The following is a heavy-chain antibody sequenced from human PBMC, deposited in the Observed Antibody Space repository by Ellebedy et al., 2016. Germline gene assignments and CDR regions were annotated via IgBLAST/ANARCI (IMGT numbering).Heavy chain of an antibody. CDR3: SKGPRFEDWFEP. J-gene: IGHJ5*02. V-gene: IGHV3-30*18. Sequence: GGSLRLSCTASGFNFDVYGMHWVRQAPAKGLEWVALISFDGKTKYYADSVRGRITISRDNSKKTLYLEMHSLRGADTAIYYCSKGPRFEDWFEPWGQGTLVTVS. CDR1: GFNFDVYG. CDR2: ISFDGKTK.